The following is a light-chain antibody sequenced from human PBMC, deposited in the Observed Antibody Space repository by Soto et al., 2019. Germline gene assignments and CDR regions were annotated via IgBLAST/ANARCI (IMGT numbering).Light chain of an antibody. J-gene: IGKJ5*01. CDR3: QQRISWPPT. CDR2: DAS. V-gene: IGKV3-11*01. Sequence: ESVLIQSPATLSLSPRERATVSCRASQSVSINLAWYQQKPGQAPRLLIYDASNRATGIPARFIGSGSGAEFTLTISSLAPEDFAVYYCQQRISWPPTFGQGTRLEIK. CDR1: QSVSIN.